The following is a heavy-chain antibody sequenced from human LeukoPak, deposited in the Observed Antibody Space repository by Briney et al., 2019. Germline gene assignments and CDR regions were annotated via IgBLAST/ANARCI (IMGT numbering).Heavy chain of an antibody. D-gene: IGHD3-10*01. CDR3: AGRFGSGSYNSPN. J-gene: IGHJ4*02. Sequence: GGSLRLSCAASGFTFSNYNMNWVRQAPAGGLEGVSYISSTSTTIYYAHSVEGRFTISRDNAKNSLYLQMNSLSAEDTAVYYCAGRFGSGSYNSPNWGQGTLVTVSS. V-gene: IGHV3-48*01. CDR1: GFTFSNYN. CDR2: ISSTSTTI.